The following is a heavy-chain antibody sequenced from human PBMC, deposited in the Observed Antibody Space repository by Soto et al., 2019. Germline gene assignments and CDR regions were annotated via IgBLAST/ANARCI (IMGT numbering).Heavy chain of an antibody. CDR2: ISAYNGNT. CDR3: ARDIATIFPRRQIASSRDY. Sequence: ASVKVSCKAPGYTFTSYGISWVRQAPGQGLEWMGWISAYNGNTNYAQKLQGRVTMTTDTSTSTAYMELRSLRSDDTAVYYCARDIATIFPRRQIASSRDYWGQGTLVTVS. CDR1: GYTFTSYG. J-gene: IGHJ4*02. V-gene: IGHV1-18*04. D-gene: IGHD2-21*01.